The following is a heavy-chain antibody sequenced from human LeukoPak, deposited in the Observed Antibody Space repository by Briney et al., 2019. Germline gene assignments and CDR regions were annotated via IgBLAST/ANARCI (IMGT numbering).Heavy chain of an antibody. CDR2: ISGSGGST. J-gene: IGHJ4*02. D-gene: IGHD3-22*01. V-gene: IGHV3-23*01. CDR3: AKDLSYYYDSSGYLDY. CDR1: GFTFSSYA. Sequence: GGSLRLSCAASGFTFSSYAMGWVRQAPGKGLEGVSAISGSGGSTSYADSVKGRFTISTDNSKNTVYLHMNSLIAGDGDVYYCAKDLSYYYDSSGYLDYWGQGTLVPVSS.